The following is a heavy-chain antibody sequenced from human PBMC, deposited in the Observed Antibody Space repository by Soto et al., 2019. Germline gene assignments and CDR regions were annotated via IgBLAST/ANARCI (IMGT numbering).Heavy chain of an antibody. J-gene: IGHJ4*02. CDR2: IIPIFGTA. V-gene: IGHV1-69*13. Sequence: ASVKVSCKASGGTFSSYAISWVRQAPGQGLDWMGGIIPIFGTANYAQKFQGRVTITADESTSTAYMELSSLRSEDTAVYYCARDMPHYYDSSGYPHGPVYWGQRTPVTVSS. D-gene: IGHD3-22*01. CDR3: ARDMPHYYDSSGYPHGPVY. CDR1: GGTFSSYA.